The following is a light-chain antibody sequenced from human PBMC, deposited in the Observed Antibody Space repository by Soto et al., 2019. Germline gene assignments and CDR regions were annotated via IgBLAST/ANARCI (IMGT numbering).Light chain of an antibody. CDR1: QSVISSY. CDR3: QQYVRSPWT. J-gene: IGKJ1*01. V-gene: IGKV3-20*01. CDR2: GAS. Sequence: EIVLTQSPGTLSLSPGERATLSCRASQSVISSYLAWYQQKGGQAPRLLIYGASSRATGIPDRFSGSGSGTDLTLTISSLEPEDFAVYYCQQYVRSPWTFGQGTKVEIK.